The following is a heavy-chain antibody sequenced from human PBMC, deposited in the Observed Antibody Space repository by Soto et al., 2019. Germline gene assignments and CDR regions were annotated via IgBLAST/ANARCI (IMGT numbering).Heavy chain of an antibody. J-gene: IGHJ4*02. Sequence: GASVKGYCKASGYAFTSYDINWVRQATGQGLEWMGWMNPNSGNTGYAQKFQGRVTMTRNTSISTAYMELSSLRSEDTAVYYCARGGRTYYYDSWGQGTLVTVSS. D-gene: IGHD3-22*01. CDR1: GYAFTSYD. CDR2: MNPNSGNT. V-gene: IGHV1-8*01. CDR3: ARGGRTYYYDS.